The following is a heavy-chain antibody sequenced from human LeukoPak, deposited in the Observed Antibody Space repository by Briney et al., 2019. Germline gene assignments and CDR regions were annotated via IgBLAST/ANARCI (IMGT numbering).Heavy chain of an antibody. Sequence: SVKVSCKASGYTFTSYAISWVRQAPGQGLEWMGGIIPIFGTANYAQKFQGRVTITADESTSTAYMELSSLRSEDTAVYYCAPTFWSGYYNWFDPWGQGTLVTVSS. J-gene: IGHJ5*02. V-gene: IGHV1-69*13. CDR3: APTFWSGYYNWFDP. D-gene: IGHD3-3*01. CDR1: GYTFTSYA. CDR2: IIPIFGTA.